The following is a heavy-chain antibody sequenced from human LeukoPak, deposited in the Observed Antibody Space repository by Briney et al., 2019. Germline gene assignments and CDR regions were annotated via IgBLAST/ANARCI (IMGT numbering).Heavy chain of an antibody. V-gene: IGHV3-48*01. CDR3: ARVIVGATTNSWFDP. CDR2: ISSSSSTI. CDR1: GFTFSSYS. J-gene: IGHJ5*02. D-gene: IGHD1-26*01. Sequence: ETGGSLRLSCAASGFTFSSYSMNWVRQAPGKGLEWVSYISSSSSTIYYADSVKGRFTISRDNAKNSLYLQMNSLRAEDTAVYYCARVIVGATTNSWFDPWGQGTLVTVSS.